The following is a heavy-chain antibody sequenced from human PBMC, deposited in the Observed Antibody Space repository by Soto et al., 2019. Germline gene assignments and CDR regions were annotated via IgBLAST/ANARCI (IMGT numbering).Heavy chain of an antibody. D-gene: IGHD3-10*01. CDR2: IYYSGST. CDR1: GGSISSGGYY. V-gene: IGHV4-31*03. CDR3: ARGVSMVRGVILHDAFDI. J-gene: IGHJ3*02. Sequence: QVQLQESGPGLVKPSQTLSLTCTVSGGSISSGGYYWSWIRQHPGKGLEWIGYIYYSGSTSYNPPLASRVTLSVDTSKNQFSLKLSSVTAADTSVYDCARGVSMVRGVILHDAFDIWRQGTMVTVSS.